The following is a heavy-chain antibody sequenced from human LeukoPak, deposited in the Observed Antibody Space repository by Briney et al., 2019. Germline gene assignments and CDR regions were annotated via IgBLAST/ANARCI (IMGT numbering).Heavy chain of an antibody. CDR1: GFTFSSYS. J-gene: IGHJ4*02. Sequence: SGGSLRLSCAASGFTFSSYSMNWVRQAPGKGLEWVSSISSSSSYIYYADSVKGRFTISRDNAKNSLYLQMNSLRAEDTAVYYCARSSRDGYNLDYFDYWGQGTLVTVSS. D-gene: IGHD5-24*01. CDR3: ARSSRDGYNLDYFDY. V-gene: IGHV3-21*04. CDR2: ISSSSSYI.